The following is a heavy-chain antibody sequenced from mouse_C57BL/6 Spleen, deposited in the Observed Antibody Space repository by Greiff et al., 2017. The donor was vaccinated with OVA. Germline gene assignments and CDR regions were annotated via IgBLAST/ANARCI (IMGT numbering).Heavy chain of an antibody. Sequence: EVNVVESGGDLVKPGGSLKLSCAASGFTFSSYGMSWVRQTPDKRLEWVATISSGGSYTYYPDSVKGRFTISRDNAKNTLYLQMSSLKSEDTAMYYCARHSDYYGSSPHFDYWGQCTTLTVSS. CDR3: ARHSDYYGSSPHFDY. CDR1: GFTFSSYG. V-gene: IGHV5-6*01. CDR2: ISSGGSYT. D-gene: IGHD1-1*01. J-gene: IGHJ2*01.